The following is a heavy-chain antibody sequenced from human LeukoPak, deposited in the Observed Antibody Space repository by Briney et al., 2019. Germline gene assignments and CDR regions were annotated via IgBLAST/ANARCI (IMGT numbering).Heavy chain of an antibody. J-gene: IGHJ4*02. CDR3: AIEKYGDYDFDY. V-gene: IGHV1-46*01. CDR2: INPSGGST. D-gene: IGHD4-17*01. CDR1: GYTFTSYY. Sequence: GASVKVSCKASGYTFTSYYMHWVRQAPGQGLEWMGVINPSGGSTSYAQKFQGRVTMTRDTSTSTVYMELSSLRSEDTAVYYCAIEKYGDYDFDYWGQGTLVTVSS.